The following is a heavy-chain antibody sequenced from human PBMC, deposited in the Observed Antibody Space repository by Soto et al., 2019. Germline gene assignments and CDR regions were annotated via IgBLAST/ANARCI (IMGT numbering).Heavy chain of an antibody. J-gene: IGHJ5*02. CDR3: ARGVDHVLGRYAA. D-gene: IGHD3-16*01. CDR2: ISSSSSYI. Sequence: PGGSVRLCCAASGFTFSSYSMNWVRQAPGKGLEWVSSISSSSSYIYYADSVKGRFTISRDNAKNSLYLQMNSLRAEDTAVYYCARGVDHVLGRYAAWRQGTLVTVSS. CDR1: GFTFSSYS. V-gene: IGHV3-21*01.